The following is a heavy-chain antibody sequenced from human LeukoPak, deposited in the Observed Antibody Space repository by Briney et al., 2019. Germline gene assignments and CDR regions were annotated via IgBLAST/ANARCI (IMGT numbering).Heavy chain of an antibody. J-gene: IGHJ4*02. CDR3: ARDSSRYCSGGSCYIY. D-gene: IGHD2-15*01. V-gene: IGHV3-23*01. Sequence: GGSLRLSCAASGFTFSSYAMSWVRQAPGKGLEWVSAISGSGGSTCYADSVKGRFTISRDNSKNTLYLQMNSLRAEDTAVYYCARDSSRYCSGGSCYIYWGQGTLVTVSS. CDR1: GFTFSSYA. CDR2: ISGSGGST.